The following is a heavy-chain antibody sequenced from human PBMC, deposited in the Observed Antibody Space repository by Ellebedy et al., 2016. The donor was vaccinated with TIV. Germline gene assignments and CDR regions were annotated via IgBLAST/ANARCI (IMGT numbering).Heavy chain of an antibody. CDR1: GFTFSEYY. J-gene: IGHJ6*03. CDR3: ARGVSPGTRYYMDV. CDR2: ISNRGSSK. D-gene: IGHD1-7*01. Sequence: GGSLRLXCAASGFTFSEYYMSWIRQAPGKGLEWVSYISNRGSSKNYADSVKGRFTISRDNAKNSLYLQMNSLRAEDTAVYYCARGVSPGTRYYMDVWGKGTTVTVSS. V-gene: IGHV3-11*01.